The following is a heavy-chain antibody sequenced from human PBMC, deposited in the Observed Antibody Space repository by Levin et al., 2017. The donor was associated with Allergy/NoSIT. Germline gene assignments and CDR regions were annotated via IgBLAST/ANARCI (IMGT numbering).Heavy chain of an antibody. D-gene: IGHD3/OR15-3a*01. CDR3: AREGFWTD. V-gene: IGHV3-11*06. CDR1: GFTFGHYY. J-gene: IGHJ4*03. CDR2: IGPASSDT. Sequence: GGSLRLSCAASGFTFGHYYMSWIRQTPGKGLEWVSYIGPASSDTNYADSVRGRFTISRDNARNSLFLQMTNLRPEDSALYYCAREGFWTDWGHGTLVTVSS.